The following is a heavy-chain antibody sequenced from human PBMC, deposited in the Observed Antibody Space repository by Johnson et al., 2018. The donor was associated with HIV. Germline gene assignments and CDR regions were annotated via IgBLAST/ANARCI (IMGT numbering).Heavy chain of an antibody. V-gene: IGHV3-9*01. CDR1: GFTFSSYA. Sequence: VQLVESGGGLVKPGGSLRLSCAASGFTFSSYAMHWVRQAPGKGLEWVSGISWNSGAIGSADSVKGRFIISRDNAKNSLYLQMNSLRAEDTAVYYCARDRGGPVRDDAFDIWGQGTMVTVSS. D-gene: IGHD3-10*01. CDR3: ARDRGGPVRDDAFDI. CDR2: ISWNSGAI. J-gene: IGHJ3*02.